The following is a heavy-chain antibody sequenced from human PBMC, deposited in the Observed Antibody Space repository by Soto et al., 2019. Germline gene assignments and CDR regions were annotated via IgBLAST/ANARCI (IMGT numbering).Heavy chain of an antibody. CDR3: ARERPDGARLDP. J-gene: IGHJ5*02. D-gene: IGHD6-6*01. V-gene: IGHV4-34*01. CDR2: INHSGST. Sequence: LSETLSLTCAVYGGSFSGYYWTWIRQPPGTGLEWIGEINHSGSTNYNPSLKSRVTISVDTSKNQFSLKLSSVTAADTAVYYCARERPDGARLDPWGQGTLVTVSS. CDR1: GGSFSGYY.